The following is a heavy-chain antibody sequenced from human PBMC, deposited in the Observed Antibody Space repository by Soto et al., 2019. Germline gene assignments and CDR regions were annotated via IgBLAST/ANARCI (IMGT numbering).Heavy chain of an antibody. J-gene: IGHJ3*02. V-gene: IGHV1-18*01. Sequence: ASVKVSCKASGYTFTSYGISWVRQAPGQGLEWMGWISAYNGNTNYAQKLQGRVTMTTDTSTSTAYMELRSLRSDDTAVYYCARRRDFWSRPDVFAIWGQGTMVTVSS. D-gene: IGHD3-3*01. CDR3: ARRRDFWSRPDVFAI. CDR1: GYTFTSYG. CDR2: ISAYNGNT.